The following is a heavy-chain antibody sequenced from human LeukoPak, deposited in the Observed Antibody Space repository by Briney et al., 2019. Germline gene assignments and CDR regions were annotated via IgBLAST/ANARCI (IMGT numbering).Heavy chain of an antibody. CDR3: ARGTYHFIDY. J-gene: IGHJ4*02. V-gene: IGHV3-30*03. CDR1: GFTFSDYY. CDR2: ISYDGSNK. Sequence: GGSLRLSCAASGFTFSDYYMSWVRQAPGKGLEWVAVISYDGSNKYYADSVKGRFTISRDNSKNTLYLQMNSLRAEDTAVYYCARGTYHFIDYWGQGTLVTVSS.